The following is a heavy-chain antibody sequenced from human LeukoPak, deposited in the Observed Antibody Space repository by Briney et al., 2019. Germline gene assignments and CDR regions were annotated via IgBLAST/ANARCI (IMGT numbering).Heavy chain of an antibody. Sequence: ASVKVSCKASGGTFSSYAISWVRQAPGQGLEWMGGIIPIFGTANYAQKFQGRVTITTDESTSTAYMELSSLRSEDTAVYYCAGHYDSSGYYYEVYFDYWGQGTLVTVSS. D-gene: IGHD3-22*01. V-gene: IGHV1-69*05. CDR3: AGHYDSSGYYYEVYFDY. CDR2: IIPIFGTA. CDR1: GGTFSSYA. J-gene: IGHJ4*02.